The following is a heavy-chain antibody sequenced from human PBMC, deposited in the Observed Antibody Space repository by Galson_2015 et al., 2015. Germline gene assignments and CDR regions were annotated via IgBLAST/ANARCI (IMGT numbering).Heavy chain of an antibody. CDR3: AKGVGSDCYYPNDY. CDR1: GFTFSSYA. CDR2: ITASGGSP. Sequence: SLRLSGAASGFTFSSYAMSWVRQAPGKGLEWVSLITASGGSPYYADSVKRRFTISRDNSKNTMYLQMSSRRAEDTAMYFCAKGVGSDCYYPNDYWGQGTLVTVSS. J-gene: IGHJ4*02. D-gene: IGHD3-22*01. V-gene: IGHV3-23*01.